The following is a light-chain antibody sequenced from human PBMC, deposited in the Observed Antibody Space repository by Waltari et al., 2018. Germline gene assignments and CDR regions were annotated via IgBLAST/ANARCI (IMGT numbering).Light chain of an antibody. V-gene: IGLV2-23*02. CDR1: SSYVGSYNL. CDR2: EVS. CDR3: CSYARSSTFV. J-gene: IGLJ1*01. Sequence: QSALTQPASVSGSPGQSITIPCTGTSSYVGSYNLVSWYQQHPGKAPQLMIYEVSKRPSGVSNRFSGSKSGNTASLTISGLQTEDEADYYCCSYARSSTFVFGAGTKVSVL.